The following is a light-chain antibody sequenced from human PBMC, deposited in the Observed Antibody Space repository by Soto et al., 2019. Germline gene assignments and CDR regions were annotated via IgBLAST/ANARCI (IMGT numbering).Light chain of an antibody. Sequence: DIQMTQSPSSLSASVGDRVTITCRASQSISSYLNWYQQRPGKAPNLLIYDATRLHSGVPSRFSGSGSGTEFTLTISSLQPDDFATYCCQQYNSYPWTFGQGTKVDIK. J-gene: IGKJ1*01. CDR1: QSISSY. CDR2: DAT. V-gene: IGKV1-5*01. CDR3: QQYNSYPWT.